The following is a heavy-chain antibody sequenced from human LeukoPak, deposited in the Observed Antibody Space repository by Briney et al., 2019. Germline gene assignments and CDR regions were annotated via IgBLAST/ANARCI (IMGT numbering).Heavy chain of an antibody. CDR2: INSDGSVT. Sequence: GGSLRLSCAASGFTFTNYWMHWVRQAPGEGLVWVSRINSDGSVTRYADSVKGRFNISRDNAKNTVLLQMNSLRTEDTAVYYCARERGALDYWGQGSLVTVSS. J-gene: IGHJ4*02. CDR3: ARERGALDY. V-gene: IGHV3-74*01. D-gene: IGHD1-26*01. CDR1: GFTFTNYW.